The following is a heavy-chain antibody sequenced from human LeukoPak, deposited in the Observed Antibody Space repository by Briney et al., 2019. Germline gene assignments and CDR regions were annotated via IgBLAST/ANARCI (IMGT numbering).Heavy chain of an antibody. V-gene: IGHV4-30-4*07. Sequence: PSQTLSLTCTVSSGSTSSGSYSWSWIRQPPGKGLEWIGYIYYSGSTKYNPSLKSRVTISVDTSKNQFSLKLSSVTAADTAVYYCARGSRAGYNLEPFDYWGQGTLVTVSS. CDR3: ARGSRAGYNLEPFDY. CDR2: IYYSGST. D-gene: IGHD5-24*01. CDR1: SGSTSSGSYS. J-gene: IGHJ4*02.